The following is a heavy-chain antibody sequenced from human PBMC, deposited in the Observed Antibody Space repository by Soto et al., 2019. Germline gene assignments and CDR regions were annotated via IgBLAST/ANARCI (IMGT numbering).Heavy chain of an antibody. D-gene: IGHD2-2*01. CDR3: ARGRVYDIVVVPAAWGSAFDI. V-gene: IGHV5-51*01. CDR1: GYSFTSYW. CDR2: IYPGDSDT. Sequence: PGESLKISCKGSGYSFTSYWIGWVRQMPGKGLEWMGIIYPGDSDTRYSPSFQGQVTISADKSISTAYLQWSSLKASDTAMYYCARGRVYDIVVVPAAWGSAFDIWGQGTMVTVSS. J-gene: IGHJ3*02.